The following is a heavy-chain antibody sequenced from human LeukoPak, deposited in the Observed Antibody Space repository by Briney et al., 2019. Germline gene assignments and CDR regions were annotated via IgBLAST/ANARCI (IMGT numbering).Heavy chain of an antibody. D-gene: IGHD1-1*01. CDR2: IIPIFGTA. CDR1: GGTFSSYA. V-gene: IGHV1-69*13. J-gene: IGHJ3*02. CDR3: ARDRGGYPYNWNKETAQNDAFDI. Sequence: GASVKVSCKASGGTFSSYAISWVRQAPGQGLEWMGGIIPIFGTANYAQKFQGRVTITADESTSTAYMELSSLRSEDTAVYYCARDRGGYPYNWNKETAQNDAFDIWGQGTMVTVSS.